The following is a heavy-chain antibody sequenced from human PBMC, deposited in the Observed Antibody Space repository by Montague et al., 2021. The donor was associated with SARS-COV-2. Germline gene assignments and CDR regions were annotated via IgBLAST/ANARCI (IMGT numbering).Heavy chain of an antibody. CDR2: ISYDGSNK. CDR3: ARVLGGYYGMDV. CDR1: GFTFRTYG. J-gene: IGHJ6*02. Sequence: SLRLSCPASGFTFRTYGMFWVRQAPGKGLEWVAVISYDGSNKYYADSVKGRFTISRDNSKNTLYLQMNSLRAEDTAVYYCARVLGGYYGMDVWGQGTTVTVSS. D-gene: IGHD2/OR15-2a*01. V-gene: IGHV3-30*03.